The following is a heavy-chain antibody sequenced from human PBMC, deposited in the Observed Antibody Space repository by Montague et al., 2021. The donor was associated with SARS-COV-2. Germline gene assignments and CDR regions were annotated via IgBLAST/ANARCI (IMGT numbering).Heavy chain of an antibody. D-gene: IGHD7-27*01. CDR2: ISHRGST. CDR1: GGSLSGHY. Sequence: SETLSLTCGVSGGSLSGHYWSWIRQAPGKGLEWIGEISHRGSTXXXQSXXXRVSISIDTSKNHLSLKVRSVTAADTAVYYCAREEDWGSDWYFDLWGRGSPVTVSS. CDR3: AREEDWGSDWYFDL. J-gene: IGHJ2*01. V-gene: IGHV4-34*01.